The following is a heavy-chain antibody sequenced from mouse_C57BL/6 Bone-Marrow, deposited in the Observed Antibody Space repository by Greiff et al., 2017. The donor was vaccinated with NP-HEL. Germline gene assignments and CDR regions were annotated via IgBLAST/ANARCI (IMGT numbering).Heavy chain of an antibody. V-gene: IGHV1-42*01. Sequence: VQLQQSGPELVKPGASVKISCKASGYSFTGYYMNWVKQSPEKSLEWIGEIHPSTGGTTYNQKFKAKATLTVDKSSSTAYMQLKSLTSEDSAVYYCARRGLLLSWFAYWGQGTLVTVSA. CDR3: ARRGLLLSWFAY. CDR1: GYSFTGYY. D-gene: IGHD2-3*01. CDR2: IHPSTGGT. J-gene: IGHJ3*01.